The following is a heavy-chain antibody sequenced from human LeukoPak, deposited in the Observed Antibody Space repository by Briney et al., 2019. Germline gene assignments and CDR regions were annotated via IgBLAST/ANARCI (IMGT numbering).Heavy chain of an antibody. CDR3: ARYPRQQLASTGVDY. J-gene: IGHJ4*02. V-gene: IGHV4-39*02. CDR1: GFTVSSNY. CDR2: IDSRGNT. Sequence: GSLRLSCAASGFTVSSNYMSWVRQAPGKGLEWIGSIDSRGNTYYNPSLKSRVTMSVDTSKNHFSLQLTSVTAADTAVYYCARYPRQQLASTGVDYWGQGTLVTVFS. D-gene: IGHD6-13*01.